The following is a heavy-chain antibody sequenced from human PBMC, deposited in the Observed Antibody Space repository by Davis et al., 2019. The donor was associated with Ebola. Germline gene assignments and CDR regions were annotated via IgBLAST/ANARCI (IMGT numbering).Heavy chain of an antibody. Sequence: ASVKVSCKTSGYSFSSYGIYWVRQAPGQGLEWMGWIDPKSGGTVYAQKFQGRVTITRDTSISTAYMELNSLKFDDTAVYYCARDLGYHANYLAAYWGQGTQVAVSS. CDR2: IDPKSGGT. CDR1: GYSFSSYG. CDR3: ARDLGYHANYLAAY. D-gene: IGHD4/OR15-4a*01. V-gene: IGHV1-2*02. J-gene: IGHJ4*02.